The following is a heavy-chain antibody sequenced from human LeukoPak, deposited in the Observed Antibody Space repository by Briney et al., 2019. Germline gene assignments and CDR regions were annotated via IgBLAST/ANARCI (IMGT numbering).Heavy chain of an antibody. Sequence: SETLSLTCAVYGGSFSGYYWSWIRQPPGKGLEWIGEINHSGSTNYNPSLKSRVTMSVDTPKNQFSLKLSSVTAADTAVYYCARQSFGSAMDVWGKGTTVTISS. CDR3: ARQSFGSAMDV. D-gene: IGHD3-10*01. CDR2: INHSGST. J-gene: IGHJ6*04. V-gene: IGHV4-34*01. CDR1: GGSFSGYY.